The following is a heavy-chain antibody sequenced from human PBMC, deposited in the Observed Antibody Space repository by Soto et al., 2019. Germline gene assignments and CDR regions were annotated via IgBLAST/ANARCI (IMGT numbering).Heavy chain of an antibody. CDR2: ISGSGGST. J-gene: IGHJ4*02. Sequence: LRLSCAASGFTFSSYAMSWVRQAPGKGLEWVSAISGSGGSTYYADSVKGRFTISRDNSKNTLYLQMNSLRAEDTAVYYCAKRFHDSSGKTDYWGQGTLVTVSS. D-gene: IGHD3-22*01. CDR3: AKRFHDSSGKTDY. CDR1: GFTFSSYA. V-gene: IGHV3-23*01.